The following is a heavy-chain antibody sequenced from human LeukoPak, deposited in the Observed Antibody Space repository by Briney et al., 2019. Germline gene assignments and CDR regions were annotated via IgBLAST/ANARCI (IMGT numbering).Heavy chain of an antibody. D-gene: IGHD2-2*02. J-gene: IGHJ6*03. CDR1: GGSISSGDYY. CDR2: IYYSGST. V-gene: IGHV4-30-4*08. Sequence: SETLSLTCTVSGGSISSGDYYWSWIRQPPGKGLEWIGYIYYSGSTYYNPSLKSRVTISVDTSKNQFSLKLSSVTAADTAMYYCARIFPYCSSSSCYSSYYYYMDVWGKGTTVTVSS. CDR3: ARIFPYCSSSSCYSSYYYYMDV.